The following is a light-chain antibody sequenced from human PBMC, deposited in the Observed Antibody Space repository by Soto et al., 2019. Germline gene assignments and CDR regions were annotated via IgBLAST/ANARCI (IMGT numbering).Light chain of an antibody. CDR2: GAS. V-gene: IGKV3-20*01. Sequence: EIVLTQSPGTLSLSPGERATLSCRASQSVSSSYLAWYQQKPGQAPRLLIYGASSRATGIPDRFSGSGSGTDFTLTISRLEPEDFAVYYCQQDGSSPPITFGGGTKGEIK. J-gene: IGKJ4*01. CDR3: QQDGSSPPIT. CDR1: QSVSSSY.